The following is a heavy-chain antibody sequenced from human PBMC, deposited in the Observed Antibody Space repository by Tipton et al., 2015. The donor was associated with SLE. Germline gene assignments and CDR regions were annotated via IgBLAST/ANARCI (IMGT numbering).Heavy chain of an antibody. Sequence: EASGFTFSRHWMHWVRQTAGEGLVWVSRINTDGSSTGYADSVKGRFTISRDNAKNMLYLQMNSLRAEDSAMYYCARDLHWGASDYWGQGTLVTVSS. CDR1: GFTFSRHW. J-gene: IGHJ4*02. V-gene: IGHV3-74*01. D-gene: IGHD7-27*01. CDR2: INTDGSST. CDR3: ARDLHWGASDY.